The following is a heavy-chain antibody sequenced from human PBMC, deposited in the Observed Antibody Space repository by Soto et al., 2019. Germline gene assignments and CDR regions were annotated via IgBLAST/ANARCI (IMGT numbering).Heavy chain of an antibody. V-gene: IGHV5-51*01. CDR3: AIQAYHYDTNSFGY. CDR1: GYSFTTYW. D-gene: IGHD3-22*01. J-gene: IGHJ4*02. CDR2: TYPGDSDI. Sequence: PGESLKISCKGSGYSFTTYWIGWVRQMPGKGLEWMGVTYPGDSDIRLSPSFQGQVTISADMSPSTAYLQWSSLRVSDTAMYYCAIQAYHYDTNSFGYWGQGTLVNVSS.